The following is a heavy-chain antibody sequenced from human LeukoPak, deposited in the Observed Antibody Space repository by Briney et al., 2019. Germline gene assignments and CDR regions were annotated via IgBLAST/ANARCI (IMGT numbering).Heavy chain of an antibody. CDR1: GYTFTDYY. D-gene: IGHD3-10*01. CDR3: ARTLVRGLMPFDY. Sequence: ASVKVSCKASGYTFTDYYIHWVRQAPGQGLEWMGWINPDRGVTNYAQKFKGRVTVTRDTSISTAYMDLGGLRSDDTAVYYCARTLVRGLMPFDYWGQGTLVTVSS. CDR2: INPDRGVT. J-gene: IGHJ4*02. V-gene: IGHV1-2*02.